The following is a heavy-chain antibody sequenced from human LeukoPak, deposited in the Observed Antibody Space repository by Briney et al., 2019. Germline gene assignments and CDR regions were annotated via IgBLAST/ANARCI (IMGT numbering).Heavy chain of an antibody. V-gene: IGHV4-34*01. D-gene: IGHD4-17*01. CDR3: ASRPFETTVVPWDFY. Sequence: SETLSLTCAVYGGSFSGYYWSWIRQPPGKGLEWIGEINHSGSTNYNPSLKSRVTISVDTSKNQFSLKLSSVTAADTAVYYCASRPFETTVVPWDFYWGQGTQVTVSS. J-gene: IGHJ4*02. CDR1: GGSFSGYY. CDR2: INHSGST.